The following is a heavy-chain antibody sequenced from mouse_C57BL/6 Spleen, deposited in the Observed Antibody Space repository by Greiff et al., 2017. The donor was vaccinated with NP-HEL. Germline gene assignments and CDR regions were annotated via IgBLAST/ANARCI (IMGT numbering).Heavy chain of an antibody. V-gene: IGHV1-18*01. D-gene: IGHD3-2*02. CDR2: INPNNGGT. Sequence: EVQLQQSGPELVKPGASVTIPCKASGYTFTDYNMDWVKQSHGKSLEWIGDINPNNGGTIYNQKFKGKATLTVDKSSSTAYMELRSLTSEDTAVYYCARQLRLRRVFDYWGQGTTLTVSS. CDR1: GYTFTDYN. CDR3: ARQLRLRRVFDY. J-gene: IGHJ2*01.